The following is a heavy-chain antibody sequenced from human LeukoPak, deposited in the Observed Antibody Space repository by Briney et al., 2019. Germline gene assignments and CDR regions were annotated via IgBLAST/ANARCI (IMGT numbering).Heavy chain of an antibody. J-gene: IGHJ4*02. Sequence: SETLSLTCTVSGGSISSYYWSWIRQPPRKGLEWIGYIYYSGSSYYNPSLRSRVTISVDTSKNHFSLKLSSVTAADTAVYYCARNRDGYNSFDYWGQGTLVTVSS. D-gene: IGHD5-24*01. CDR1: GGSISSYY. CDR2: IYYSGSS. V-gene: IGHV4-59*06. CDR3: ARNRDGYNSFDY.